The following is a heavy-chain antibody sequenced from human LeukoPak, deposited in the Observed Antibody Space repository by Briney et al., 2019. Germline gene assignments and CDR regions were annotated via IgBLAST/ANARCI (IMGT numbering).Heavy chain of an antibody. CDR1: GFTFSRIA. CDR2: ISGSGIST. J-gene: IGHJ4*02. CDR3: ARSGDQDFDY. V-gene: IGHV3-23*01. D-gene: IGHD7-27*01. Sequence: GGSLRLSCAASGFTFSRIAMSWVRQAPGKGLEWVSSISGSGISTYYADSVKGRFTISRDNSKNTLHLQMNSLRVEDTAVYYCARSGDQDFDYWGQGTLVTVSS.